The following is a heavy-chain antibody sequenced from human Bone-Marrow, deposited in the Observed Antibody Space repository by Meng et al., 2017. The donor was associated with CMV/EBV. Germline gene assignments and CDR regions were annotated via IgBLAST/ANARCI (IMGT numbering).Heavy chain of an antibody. J-gene: IGHJ4*02. Sequence: GSLRLSCTVSGGSISSSSYYWGWIRQPPGKGLEWIGSIYYSGSTYYNPSLKSRVTISVDTSKNQFSLKLSSVTAADTAVYYCARMGLGSFGDYWGQGTLVTVSS. CDR2: IYYSGST. CDR1: GGSISSSSYY. V-gene: IGHV4-39*07. D-gene: IGHD1-26*01. CDR3: ARMGLGSFGDY.